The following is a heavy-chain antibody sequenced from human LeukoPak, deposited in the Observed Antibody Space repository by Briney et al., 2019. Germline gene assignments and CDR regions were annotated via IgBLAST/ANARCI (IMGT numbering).Heavy chain of an antibody. D-gene: IGHD2-15*01. V-gene: IGHV3-30*18. J-gene: IGHJ4*02. CDR1: GFTFSTYG. CDR2: ISYAGSNK. Sequence: GGSLRLSCAASGFTFSTYGMHWVRQAPGKGLEWLAVISYAGSNKYYADSVKGRFTISRDNSKNTLYLQMNSLRAEDTAVYYCAKGASGGTNYYFDYWGQGTLVTVSS. CDR3: AKGASGGTNYYFDY.